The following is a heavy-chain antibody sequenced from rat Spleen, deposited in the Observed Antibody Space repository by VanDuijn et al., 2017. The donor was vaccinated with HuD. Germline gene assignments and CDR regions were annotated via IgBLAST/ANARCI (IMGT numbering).Heavy chain of an antibody. J-gene: IGHJ3*01. D-gene: IGHD1-12*02. V-gene: IGHV2S12*01. CDR3: TRGHSYWGSYYPGGFAY. CDR1: GFSLTTND. Sequence: QVQLKESGPGLVQPSQTLSLTCTVSGFSLTTNDVNWVRQPPGKGLDWIASISSGGNTYFNSTLKSRLSITRDTSKNQVLLKMNSLQTEDSAIYFCTRGHSYWGSYYPGGFAYWGQGTLVTVSS. CDR2: ISSGGNT.